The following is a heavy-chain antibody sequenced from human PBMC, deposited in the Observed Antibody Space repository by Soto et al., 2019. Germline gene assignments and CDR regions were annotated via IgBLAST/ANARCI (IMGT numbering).Heavy chain of an antibody. J-gene: IGHJ6*03. CDR2: IYPGDSDT. V-gene: IGHV5-51*01. Sequence: GESLKISCKGSGYSFTSYWIGWVRQMPGKGLEWMGIIYPGDSDTRYSPSFQGQVTISADKSISTAYLQWSSLKASDTAMYYCARQGDVPYPQVPPYYYYYMDVWGKGTTVTVSS. CDR1: GYSFTSYW. D-gene: IGHD2-2*01. CDR3: ARQGDVPYPQVPPYYYYYMDV.